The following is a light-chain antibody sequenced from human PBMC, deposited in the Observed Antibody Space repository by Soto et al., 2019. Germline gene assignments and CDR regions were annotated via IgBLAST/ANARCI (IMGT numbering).Light chain of an antibody. Sequence: DIQLTQSPSFLSASVGERVVITCRASQGINNFLVWYQQKPGKAPKLLIYVASTLQNGVPSRFSGSATGTEFTLTISSLQPEDFGTFYCQQLKDYPLTFGGGTKVEIK. J-gene: IGKJ4*01. V-gene: IGKV1-9*01. CDR1: QGINNF. CDR2: VAS. CDR3: QQLKDYPLT.